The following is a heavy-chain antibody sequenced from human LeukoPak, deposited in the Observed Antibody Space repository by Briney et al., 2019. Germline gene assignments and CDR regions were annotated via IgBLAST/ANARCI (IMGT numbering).Heavy chain of an antibody. Sequence: ASVKVSCKASGYTYTEYFINWVRQAPGQGLEWMGWISAYNGNTNYAQKLQGRVAMTTDTSTSTAYMELRSLRSDDTAVYYCAREHYYGSGSYLWSDYWGQGTLVTVSS. CDR2: ISAYNGNT. D-gene: IGHD3-10*01. CDR1: GYTYTEYF. CDR3: AREHYYGSGSYLWSDY. V-gene: IGHV1-18*01. J-gene: IGHJ4*02.